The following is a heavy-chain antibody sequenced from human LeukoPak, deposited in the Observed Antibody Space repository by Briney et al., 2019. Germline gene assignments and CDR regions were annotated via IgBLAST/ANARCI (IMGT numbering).Heavy chain of an antibody. CDR2: TYYRSNYYH. V-gene: IGHV6-1*01. CDR3: TREKTVMTTTLFDY. D-gene: IGHD2/OR15-2a*01. Sequence: SQTLSLTCTISGDSVSSNSAARNWIRQSPSRGLEWLGRTYYRSNYYHDYAVSVKSRITINPDTSKNQFSLQLNSVTPEDTAVYYCTREKTVMTTTLFDYWGQGTLVTVSS. J-gene: IGHJ4*02. CDR1: GDSVSSNSAA.